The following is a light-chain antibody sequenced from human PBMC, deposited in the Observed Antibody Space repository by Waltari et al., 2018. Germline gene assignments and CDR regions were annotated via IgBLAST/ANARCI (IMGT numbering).Light chain of an antibody. J-gene: IGLJ2*01. CDR2: RNT. CDR1: SSDIGSKY. Sequence: QSVLTQPPSASGTPGQRVTISCSGSSSDIGSKYVYWYQQLPGTAPKLLSYRNTHGPSGIPARFSASKSGTAASLAISGLRSEDEADYYCAARDDSLSAPVFFGGGTKLTVL. V-gene: IGLV1-47*01. CDR3: AARDDSLSAPVF.